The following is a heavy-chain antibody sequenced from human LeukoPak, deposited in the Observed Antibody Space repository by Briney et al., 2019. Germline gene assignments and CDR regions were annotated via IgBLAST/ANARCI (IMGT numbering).Heavy chain of an antibody. CDR2: ISAYNGKT. Sequence: GASVKVSCKASGCTFTNYGITWMRQAPGQGLEWMGWISAYNGKTNYAQTLQGRVTMTTDTSTSTAYMELRSLRSDDTAVYYCARGAVRLLLFGDSGRKSKTYFDYWGQGTLVTVSS. D-gene: IGHD3-10*01. V-gene: IGHV1-18*01. J-gene: IGHJ4*02. CDR3: ARGAVRLLLFGDSGRKSKTYFDY. CDR1: GCTFTNYG.